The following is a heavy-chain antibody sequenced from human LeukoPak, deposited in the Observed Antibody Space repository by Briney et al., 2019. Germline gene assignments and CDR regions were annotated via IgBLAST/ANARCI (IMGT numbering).Heavy chain of an antibody. CDR2: ISTSGTTI. CDR3: ARVRGSYSSDY. CDR1: GFTFSDYY. J-gene: IGHJ4*02. D-gene: IGHD1-26*01. V-gene: IGHV3-11*04. Sequence: PGGSLRLSCAASGFTFSDYYMSWIRQAPGKGLEWVSYISTSGTTIRYADPVKGRFTISRGDAKNSLYLQMNNLRAEDAAVYYCARVRGSYSSDYWGQGTLVTVSS.